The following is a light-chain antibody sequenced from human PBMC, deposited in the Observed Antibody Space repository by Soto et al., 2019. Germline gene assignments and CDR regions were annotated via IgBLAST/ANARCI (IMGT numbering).Light chain of an antibody. CDR1: QSVSSY. CDR3: QQRSNWPPT. Sequence: EIVLTQSPATLSLSPGERATLSCRASQSVSSYFAWYQQKPGLAPRLLIYDASNRATGVPARFSGSGSGTDFTLTISSLEPEDFAVYYCQQRSNWPPTFGQGTKVEIK. CDR2: DAS. V-gene: IGKV3-11*01. J-gene: IGKJ1*01.